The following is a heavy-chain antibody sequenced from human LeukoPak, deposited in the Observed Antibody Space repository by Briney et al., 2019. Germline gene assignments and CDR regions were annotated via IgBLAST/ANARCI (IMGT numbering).Heavy chain of an antibody. J-gene: IGHJ5*02. CDR3: ASQDYGDYVVDP. CDR2: IYYSGST. CDR1: GFTFSSYA. Sequence: PGGSLRLSCAASGFTFSSYAMSWVRQPPGKGLEWIGSIYYSGSTYYNPSLKSRVTISVDTSKNQFSLKLSSVTAADTAVYYCASQDYGDYVVDPWGQGTLVTVSS. V-gene: IGHV4-39*01. D-gene: IGHD4-17*01.